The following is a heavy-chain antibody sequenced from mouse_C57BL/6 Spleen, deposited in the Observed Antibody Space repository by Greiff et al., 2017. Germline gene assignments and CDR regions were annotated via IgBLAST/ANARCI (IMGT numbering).Heavy chain of an antibody. J-gene: IGHJ4*01. V-gene: IGHV1-64*01. CDR1: GYTFTSYW. Sequence: QVQLQQPGAELVKPGASVKLSCKASGYTFTSYWMHWVKQRPGQGLEWIGMIHPNSGSTNYNEKFKSKATLTVDKSSSTAYMQLSSLTAEDSAVYYCARLDGYYKAMGYWGQGTSVTVSS. CDR2: IHPNSGST. CDR3: ARLDGYYKAMGY. D-gene: IGHD2-3*01.